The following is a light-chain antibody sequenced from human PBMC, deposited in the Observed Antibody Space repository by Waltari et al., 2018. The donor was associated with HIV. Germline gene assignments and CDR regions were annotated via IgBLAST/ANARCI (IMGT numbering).Light chain of an antibody. CDR1: QSVLYNSNNKDY. CDR3: QQYYSTIT. V-gene: IGKV4-1*01. J-gene: IGKJ5*01. Sequence: DIVMTQSPTSLAVSLGERPTITCSSSQSVLYNSNNKDYLAWYQQKPGQPPKLLIYWASTRDSGVPDRFSGSGSGTDFTLNISSLQAEDVAVYYCQQYYSTITFGQGTRLEIK. CDR2: WAS.